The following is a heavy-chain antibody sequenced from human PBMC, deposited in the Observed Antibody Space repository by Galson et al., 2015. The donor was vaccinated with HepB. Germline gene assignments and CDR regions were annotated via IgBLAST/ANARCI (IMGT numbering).Heavy chain of an antibody. CDR3: ARGRWDEQQLEEGVKGDYYFDY. V-gene: IGHV4-34*01. CDR1: GGSFSGYY. D-gene: IGHD6-13*01. CDR2: INPSGST. J-gene: IGHJ4*02. Sequence: SETLSLTCAVYGGSFSGYYWSWIRQPPGKGLEWIGEINPSGSTNYNPSLKSRVTISVDTSKNQFSLKLSSVTAADTAVYYCARGRWDEQQLEEGVKGDYYFDYWGQGTLVTVSS.